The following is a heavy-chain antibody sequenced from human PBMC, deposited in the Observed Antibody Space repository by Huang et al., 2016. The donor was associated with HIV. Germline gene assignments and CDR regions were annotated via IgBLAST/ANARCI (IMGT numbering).Heavy chain of an antibody. V-gene: IGHV5-51*01. CDR1: GYTFNGYW. Sequence: EVQLVQSGAVVKKPGESLKISCKGSGYTFNGYWIGWVRQMPGKGLEWMVIIYPGDPDTTYSPSFQVQVAISADKSSSTAYLQWSGLKASDTAMYYCARQGVGDFVVEPTGLGAFDIWGQGTMVTVSS. CDR2: IYPGDPDT. CDR3: ARQGVGDFVVEPTGLGAFDI. J-gene: IGHJ3*02. D-gene: IGHD2-2*01.